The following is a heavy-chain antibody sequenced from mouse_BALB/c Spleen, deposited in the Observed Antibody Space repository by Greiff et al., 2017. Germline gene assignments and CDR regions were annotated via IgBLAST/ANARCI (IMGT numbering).Heavy chain of an antibody. CDR1: GYSFTGYF. J-gene: IGHJ2*01. CDR2: INPYNGDT. Sequence: EVKLMESGPELVKPGASVKISCKASGYSFTGYFMNWVMQSHGKSLEWIGRINPYNGDTFYNQKFKGKATLTVDKSSSTAHMELRSLASEDSAVYYCARSNYWGQGTTLTVSS. V-gene: IGHV1-20*02. CDR3: ARSNY.